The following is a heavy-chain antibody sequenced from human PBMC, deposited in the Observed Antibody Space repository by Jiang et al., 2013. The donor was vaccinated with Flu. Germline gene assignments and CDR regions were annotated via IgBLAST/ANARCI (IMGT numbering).Heavy chain of an antibody. D-gene: IGHD2-15*01. Sequence: QLLESGEAWYSLGVLRLSCAALDSPLMIMPCTGSVKAPGKGLEWVSLISGDGGSTYYADSVKGRFTISRDNSKNSLYLQMNSLRTEDTALYYCAKDIVVVVDDYYYYGMDVWGQGTTVTVSS. CDR3: AKDIVVVVDDYYYYGMDV. CDR1: DSPLMIMP. CDR2: ISGDGGST. V-gene: IGHV3-43*02. J-gene: IGHJ6*02.